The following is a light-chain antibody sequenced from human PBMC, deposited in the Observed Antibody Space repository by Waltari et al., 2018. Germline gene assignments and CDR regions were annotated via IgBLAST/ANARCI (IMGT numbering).Light chain of an antibody. Sequence: DIQMTQSPSSLSASVGDRVTITCRASQSISSYLNWYQQKPGKAPKLLIYAASSLQSGVPSRFSGSGSGTDFTLTITRLEPEDFAVYFCQQYGGSGVFGQGTKLEI. CDR3: QQYGGSGV. CDR1: QSISSY. J-gene: IGKJ2*01. V-gene: IGKV1-39*01. CDR2: AAS.